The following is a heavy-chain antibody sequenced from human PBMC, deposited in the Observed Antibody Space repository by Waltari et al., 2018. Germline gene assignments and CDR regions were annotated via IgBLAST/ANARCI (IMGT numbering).Heavy chain of an antibody. CDR1: GGSFSGYY. Sequence: QVQLQQWGAGLLKPSETLSLTCAVYGGSFSGYYWSWIRQPPGKGLEWIGEINHSGSTNYNPSLKSRVTISVDTSKNQFSLKLSSVTAADTAVYYCARVRGYHSSLDYWGQGTLVTVSS. J-gene: IGHJ4*02. D-gene: IGHD6-13*01. V-gene: IGHV4-34*01. CDR3: ARVRGYHSSLDY. CDR2: INHSGST.